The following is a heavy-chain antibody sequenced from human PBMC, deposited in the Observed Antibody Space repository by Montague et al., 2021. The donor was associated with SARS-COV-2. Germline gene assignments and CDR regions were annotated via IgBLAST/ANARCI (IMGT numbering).Heavy chain of an antibody. CDR2: IDWDDDK. Sequence: PALVKPTQTLTLTCTFSGFSLSTSGMCVSWIRQPPGKALEWLARIDWDDDKYYSTSLKTRLTISKDTSKNQVVLTMTNMDPVDTATYYCARYTDGYNYPSQGSSDYWGQGTLVTVSS. CDR1: GFSLSTSGMC. D-gene: IGHD5-24*01. CDR3: ARYTDGYNYPSQGSSDY. J-gene: IGHJ4*02. V-gene: IGHV2-70*11.